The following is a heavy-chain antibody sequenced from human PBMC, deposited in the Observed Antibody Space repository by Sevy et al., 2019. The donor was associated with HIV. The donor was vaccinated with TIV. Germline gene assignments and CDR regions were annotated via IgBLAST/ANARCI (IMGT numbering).Heavy chain of an antibody. D-gene: IGHD3-3*01. J-gene: IGHJ3*01. CDR2: IKSKTDGGTT. Sequence: GGSLRLSCAASGFTFSNAWMSWVRQAPGKGLEWVGRIKSKTDGGTTDYAAPVKGRFTIPRDDSKNTLYLQMNSLKTEDTAVYYCTTDLILEWSHDAFDFWGQGTMVTVSS. V-gene: IGHV3-15*01. CDR3: TTDLILEWSHDAFDF. CDR1: GFTFSNAW.